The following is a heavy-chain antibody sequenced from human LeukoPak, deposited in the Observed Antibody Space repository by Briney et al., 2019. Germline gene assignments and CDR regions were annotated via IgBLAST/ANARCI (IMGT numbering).Heavy chain of an antibody. V-gene: IGHV1-46*01. D-gene: IGHD4-11*01. J-gene: IGHJ5*02. Sequence: ASVKVSCKASGYTFTGYYIHWVRQAPGQGLEWMGIINPSAGSTTYAQNFQGRVTMTRDTSTNTVYMEPSSLRSEDTAVYYCARQRDSNWFDPWGQGTLVTVPS. CDR1: GYTFTGYY. CDR2: INPSAGST. CDR3: ARQRDSNWFDP.